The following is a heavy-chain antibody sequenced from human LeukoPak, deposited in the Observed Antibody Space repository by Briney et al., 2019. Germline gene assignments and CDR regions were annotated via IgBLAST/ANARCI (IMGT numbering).Heavy chain of an antibody. V-gene: IGHV3-74*01. Sequence: GGSLRLSCAASGFTFDDYGMSWVRQAPGKGLVWVSRINSDGSSTSYADSVKGRFTISRDNAKNTLYLQMNSLRAEDTAVYYCARWAPVVTHGYWGQGTLVTVSS. J-gene: IGHJ4*02. CDR2: INSDGSST. CDR1: GFTFDDYG. CDR3: ARWAPVVTHGY. D-gene: IGHD2-21*02.